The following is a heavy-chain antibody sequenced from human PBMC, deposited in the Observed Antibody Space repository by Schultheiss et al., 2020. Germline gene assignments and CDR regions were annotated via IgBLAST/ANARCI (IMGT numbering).Heavy chain of an antibody. J-gene: IGHJ4*02. CDR2: ISGSGGST. CDR1: GFTFSNFG. D-gene: IGHD3-3*01. CDR3: ARRLDSSGYLFGY. Sequence: GESLKISCEASGFTFSNFGMNWVRQAPGKGLEWVSLISGSGGSTFYADSVKGRFTISRDNAKNTVFLQMNSLRAEDTAVYYCARRLDSSGYLFGYWGQGALVTVSS. V-gene: IGHV3-23*01.